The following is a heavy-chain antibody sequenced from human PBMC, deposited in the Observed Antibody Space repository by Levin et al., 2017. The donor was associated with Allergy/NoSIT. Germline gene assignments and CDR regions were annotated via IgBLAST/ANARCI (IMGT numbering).Heavy chain of an antibody. Sequence: KVSCKGSGYSFTSYWISWVRQMPGKGLEWMGRIDPSDSYTNYSPSFQGHVTISADKSISTAYLQWSSLKASDTAMYYCARHEGETTVTPYYMDVWGKGTTVTVSS. CDR3: ARHEGETTVTPYYMDV. V-gene: IGHV5-10-1*01. CDR2: IDPSDSYT. J-gene: IGHJ6*03. D-gene: IGHD4-17*01. CDR1: GYSFTSYW.